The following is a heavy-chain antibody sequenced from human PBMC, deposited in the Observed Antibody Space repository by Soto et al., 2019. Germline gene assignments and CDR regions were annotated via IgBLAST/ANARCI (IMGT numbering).Heavy chain of an antibody. Sequence: GASVKVSCKASGYTFTSYDINWARQATGQGLEWMGWMNPNSGNTGYAQKFQGRVTMTRNTSISTAYMELSSLRSEDTAVYYCAIQSAWDSSGWNWFDPWGQGTLVTVSS. CDR1: GYTFTSYD. CDR2: MNPNSGNT. V-gene: IGHV1-8*01. J-gene: IGHJ5*02. CDR3: AIQSAWDSSGWNWFDP. D-gene: IGHD6-19*01.